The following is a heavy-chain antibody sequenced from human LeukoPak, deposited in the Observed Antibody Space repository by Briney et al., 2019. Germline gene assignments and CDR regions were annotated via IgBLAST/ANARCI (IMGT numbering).Heavy chain of an antibody. CDR1: GFTFSDYY. CDR2: ISSSGSTI. V-gene: IGHV3-11*01. CDR3: AREGLSGSYFNYFDY. J-gene: IGHJ4*02. D-gene: IGHD1-26*01. Sequence: GGSLRLSCAASGFTFSDYYMSWIRQAPGKGLGWVSYISSSGSTIYYADSVKGRFTISRDNAKNSLYLQMNSLRAEDTAVYYCAREGLSGSYFNYFDYWGQGTLVTVSS.